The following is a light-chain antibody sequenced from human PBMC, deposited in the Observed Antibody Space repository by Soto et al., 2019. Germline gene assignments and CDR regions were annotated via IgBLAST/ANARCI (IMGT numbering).Light chain of an antibody. Sequence: QSVLTQPPSVSGAPGQRVTNSCTGSSSNIGAGYDVHWYQQLPGTAPKLLIYGNSNRPSGVPDRFSGSKSGTSASLAITGLQAEDEADYYCQSYDSSLRGVFGGGTKVTVL. J-gene: IGLJ3*02. V-gene: IGLV1-40*01. CDR3: QSYDSSLRGV. CDR1: SSNIGAGYD. CDR2: GNS.